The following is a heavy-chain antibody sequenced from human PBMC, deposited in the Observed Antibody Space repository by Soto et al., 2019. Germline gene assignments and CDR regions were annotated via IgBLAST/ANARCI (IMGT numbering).Heavy chain of an antibody. CDR2: IYYSGST. J-gene: IGHJ4*02. CDR1: GGSLSSSSYY. Sequence: SETLSLTCTVSGGSLSSSSYYWGWIRQPPGKGLEWIGYIYYSGSTYYNPSLKSRVTISIDTSKNQFSLKLSSVTAADTAVYYCAREPSIWGQGTLDTVSS. CDR3: AREPSI. V-gene: IGHV4-31*03.